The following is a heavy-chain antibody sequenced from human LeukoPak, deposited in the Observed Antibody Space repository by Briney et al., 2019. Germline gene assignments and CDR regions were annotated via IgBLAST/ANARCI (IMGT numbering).Heavy chain of an antibody. V-gene: IGHV3-30*10. J-gene: IGHJ4*02. CDR3: ARDRSLSSFGELFI. Sequence: GESLRLSCTASGVTFRSYAVHWVRQAPGRGLDWVAVVSYDGSSKSYTGSVRGRFSISRYNSKNTLYLQMNSLRAEDTALYYCARDRSLSSFGELFIWGQGTLVTVSS. CDR2: VSYDGSSK. D-gene: IGHD3-10*01. CDR1: GVTFRSYA.